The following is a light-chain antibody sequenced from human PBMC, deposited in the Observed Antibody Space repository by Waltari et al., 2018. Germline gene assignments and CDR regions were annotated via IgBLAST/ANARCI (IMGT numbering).Light chain of an antibody. V-gene: IGLV1-51*01. Sequence: QSVLTQPPSLSATPGQKVPIPCSGSSSNIGTNYVSWYQHLPGTAPKVFIYDNNRRPSEIPDRFSGPKSGTSATLGITGLQIGDEADYYCGTWDSTLSAWVFGGGTRLTVL. J-gene: IGLJ3*02. CDR3: GTWDSTLSAWV. CDR1: SSNIGTNY. CDR2: DNN.